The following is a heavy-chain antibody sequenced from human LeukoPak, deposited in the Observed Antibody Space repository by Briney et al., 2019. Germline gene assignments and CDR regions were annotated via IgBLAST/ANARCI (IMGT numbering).Heavy chain of an antibody. CDR1: GFTVSSNY. CDR3: AKSSDSSGRYTHGLDV. V-gene: IGHV3-23*01. Sequence: PGGSLRLSCAASGFTVSSNYMSWVRQAPGKGLEWVSSVIATDASARYADSVRGRFTISRDNFRNTVYLQMNSLRAEDTAIYYCAKSSDSSGRYTHGLDVWGQGTTVTVSS. J-gene: IGHJ6*02. CDR2: VIATDASA. D-gene: IGHD3-22*01.